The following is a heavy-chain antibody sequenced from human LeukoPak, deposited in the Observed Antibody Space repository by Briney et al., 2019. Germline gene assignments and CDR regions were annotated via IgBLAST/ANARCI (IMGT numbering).Heavy chain of an antibody. Sequence: SETLSLTCTVSGGSISSAYSYWSWIRQHPGKGLEWIGYIYYSGSTYYSPSLKSRVTISVDTSKNQFSLKLSSVTAADTAVYYCARLRFSSRSGWYMGGTHYLSYSDQGTLVTVVS. V-gene: IGHV4-31*03. D-gene: IGHD6-19*01. J-gene: IGHJ4*02. CDR2: IYYSGST. CDR1: GGSISSAYSY. CDR3: ARLRFSSRSGWYMGGTHYLSY.